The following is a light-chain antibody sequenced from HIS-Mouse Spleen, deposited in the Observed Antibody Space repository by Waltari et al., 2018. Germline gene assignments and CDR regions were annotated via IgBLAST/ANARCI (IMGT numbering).Light chain of an antibody. V-gene: IGLV2-23*01. CDR2: EGS. J-gene: IGLJ2*01. Sequence: QSALTQPASVSGSPGQSITISCTGTSSDVWSYHLVSWYQQHPGKAPKLMLYEGSKRPSGVSNRFSGSKSGNTASLTISGLQAEDEADYYCCSYAGSSTYVVFGGGTKLTVL. CDR1: SSDVWSYHL. CDR3: CSYAGSSTYVV.